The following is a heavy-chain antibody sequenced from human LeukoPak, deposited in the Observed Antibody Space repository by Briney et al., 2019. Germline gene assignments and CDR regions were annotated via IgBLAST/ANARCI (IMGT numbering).Heavy chain of an antibody. CDR1: GFTFSNAW. D-gene: IGHD6-19*01. J-gene: IGHJ4*02. CDR2: IKSNPDGGTI. Sequence: GGSLRLSCAASGFTFSNAWMSWVRQAPGKGLEWVGRIKSNPDGGTIDYAAPVKGRFTISRDDSRSTLYLQMNSLKTEDTAVYYCTTVGHRPGYSSGWPITLFDSWGQGTLVTVSS. V-gene: IGHV3-15*01. CDR3: TTVGHRPGYSSGWPITLFDS.